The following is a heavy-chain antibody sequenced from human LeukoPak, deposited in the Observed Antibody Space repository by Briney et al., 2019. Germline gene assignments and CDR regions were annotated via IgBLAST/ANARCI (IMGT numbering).Heavy chain of an antibody. V-gene: IGHV4-34*01. CDR2: INHSGST. CDR3: ARGSRVTMIVVRNDAFDI. CDR1: GGSFSGYY. J-gene: IGHJ3*02. Sequence: SETLSLTCAVYGGSFSGYYWSWIHQPPGKGLEWIGEINHSGSTNYNPSLKSRVTISVDTSKNQFSLKLSSVTAADTAVYYCARGSRVTMIVVRNDAFDIWGQGTMVTVSS. D-gene: IGHD3-22*01.